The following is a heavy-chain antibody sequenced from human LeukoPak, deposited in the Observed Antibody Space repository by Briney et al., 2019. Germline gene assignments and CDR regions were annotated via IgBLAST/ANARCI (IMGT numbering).Heavy chain of an antibody. D-gene: IGHD3-10*01. V-gene: IGHV1-18*01. Sequence: GASVKVSCKASGYTFTSYGISWVRQAPGQGLEWMGWISAYNGNTNYAQKLQGRVTMTTDTSTSTAYMELRSLRSDDTAVYYCARDHELGRMVRGVMGYWGQGTLVTVSS. CDR1: GYTFTSYG. CDR2: ISAYNGNT. CDR3: ARDHELGRMVRGVMGY. J-gene: IGHJ4*02.